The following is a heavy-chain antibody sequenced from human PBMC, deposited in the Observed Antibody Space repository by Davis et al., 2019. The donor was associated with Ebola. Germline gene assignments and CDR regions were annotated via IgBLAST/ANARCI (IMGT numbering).Heavy chain of an antibody. V-gene: IGHV4-30-2*01. D-gene: IGHD5-24*01. CDR3: ARSRDGYYRALDY. CDR2: IYHSGST. CDR1: GGSISSGGYS. J-gene: IGHJ4*02. Sequence: MPSETLSLTCAVSGGSISSGGYSWSWIRQPPGKGLEWIGYIYHSGSTYYNPSLKSRVTISVDTSKNQFSLKLSSVTAADTAVYYCARSRDGYYRALDYWGQGTLVTVSS.